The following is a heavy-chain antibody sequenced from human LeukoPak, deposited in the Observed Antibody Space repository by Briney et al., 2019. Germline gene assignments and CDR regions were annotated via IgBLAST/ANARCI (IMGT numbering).Heavy chain of an antibody. V-gene: IGHV4-4*07. Sequence: SETLSLTCTVSGGSINNYYWTWIRQPAGKGLEWIGRIYSSGKTNYNPSLKSRVTMSVDTSNNQLSLTMTSVTAADTAVFYCARTPQGDNYFDYWGQGHLVTVSS. CDR1: GGSINNYY. D-gene: IGHD3-9*01. CDR3: ARTPQGDNYFDY. J-gene: IGHJ4*02. CDR2: IYSSGKT.